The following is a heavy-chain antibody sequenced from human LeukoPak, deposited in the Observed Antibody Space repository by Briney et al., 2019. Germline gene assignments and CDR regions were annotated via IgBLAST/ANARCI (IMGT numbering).Heavy chain of an antibody. CDR3: ASAIVVVPAAPWNAFDI. D-gene: IGHD2-2*01. CDR2: IRYDGSNK. CDR1: GFTFSSYG. J-gene: IGHJ3*02. V-gene: IGHV3-30*02. Sequence: QPGGSLRLSCAASGFTFSSYGMHWVRQAPVKGLEWLAFIRYDGSNKHYADSVKGRSTISRDNSKNTLYLQMNRLRAEDTAVYYCASAIVVVPAAPWNAFDIWGQGTMVTVSS.